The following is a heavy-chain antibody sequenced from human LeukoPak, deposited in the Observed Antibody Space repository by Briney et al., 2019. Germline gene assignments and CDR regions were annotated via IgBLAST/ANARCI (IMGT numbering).Heavy chain of an antibody. D-gene: IGHD3-3*01. CDR3: ANAIGLTIFGVVSY. Sequence: PGGSLRLSCVTSGFTFSNYAMSWVRQAPGKGLEWVSSISGSTESTYYADSVKGRFTISRDNSENSLYLQMNSLRAEDTAVYYCANAIGLTIFGVVSYWGQGTLVTVSS. CDR1: GFTFSNYA. V-gene: IGHV3-23*01. CDR2: ISGSTEST. J-gene: IGHJ4*02.